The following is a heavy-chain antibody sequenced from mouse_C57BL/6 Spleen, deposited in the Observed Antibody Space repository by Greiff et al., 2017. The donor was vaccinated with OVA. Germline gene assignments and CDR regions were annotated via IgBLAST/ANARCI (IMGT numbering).Heavy chain of an antibody. J-gene: IGHJ3*01. CDR1: GFTFSSYG. CDR2: ISSGGSYN. D-gene: IGHD2-5*01. Sequence: EVKLEESGGDLVKPGGSLKLSCAASGFTFSSYGMSWVRQTPDKRLEWVATISSGGSYNYYPHSVKGRFPISRDNAKNTLYQQMSRLKSEDTAMYCCGRQGESNYGWFAYWGQGTLVTVSA. CDR3: GRQGESNYGWFAY. V-gene: IGHV5-6*02.